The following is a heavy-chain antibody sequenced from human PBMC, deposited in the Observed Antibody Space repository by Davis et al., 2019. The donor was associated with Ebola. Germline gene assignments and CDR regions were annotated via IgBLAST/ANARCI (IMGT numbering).Heavy chain of an antibody. CDR1: GGTFSSYT. Sequence: AASVKVSCKASGGTFSSYTISWVRLAPGQGLEWMGRIIPMLGIANYAQKFQGRVTITEDISTTAYMELSSLRSEDTAVYYCARARDMATIGDYAMDVWGQGTTVTVSS. CDR2: IIPMLGIA. CDR3: ARARDMATIGDYAMDV. J-gene: IGHJ6*02. V-gene: IGHV1-69*02. D-gene: IGHD5-24*01.